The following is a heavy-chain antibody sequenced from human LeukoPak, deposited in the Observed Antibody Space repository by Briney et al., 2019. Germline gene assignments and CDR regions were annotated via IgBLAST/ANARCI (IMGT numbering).Heavy chain of an antibody. CDR1: GYTFTSYD. CDR2: MNPNSGNT. D-gene: IGHD3-10*01. CDR3: ARAPVLWFGELFNHFYY. Sequence: ASVKVSCKASGYTFTSYDINWVRQATGQGLEWMGWMNPNSGNTGYAQKFQGRVTMTRNTSISTAYMELSSLRSEDTAVYYCARAPVLWFGELFNHFYYWGQGTPVNVPS. V-gene: IGHV1-8*01. J-gene: IGHJ4*01.